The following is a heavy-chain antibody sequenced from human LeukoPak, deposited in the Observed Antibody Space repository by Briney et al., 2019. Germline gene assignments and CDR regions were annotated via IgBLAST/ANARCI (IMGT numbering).Heavy chain of an antibody. CDR2: ISWNSGST. CDR3: ARDWGGPDDY. CDR1: GFTFDDYA. Sequence: GRSLRLSCAASGFTFDDYAMHWVRQAPGKGLEWVSGISWNSGSTGYVDSVKGRFTISRDNAKNSLCLQMNSLRVEDTAVYYCARDWGGPDDYWGQGILVTVSS. D-gene: IGHD3-16*01. J-gene: IGHJ4*02. V-gene: IGHV3-9*01.